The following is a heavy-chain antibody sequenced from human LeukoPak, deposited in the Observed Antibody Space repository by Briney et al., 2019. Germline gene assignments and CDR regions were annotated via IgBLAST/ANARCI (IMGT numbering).Heavy chain of an antibody. J-gene: IGHJ1*01. CDR1: GFNFASNW. Sequence: GGSLRLSCAASGFNFASNWMHWVRQTPGKGLEWVSAVSSSGVSTYYADSVKGRFTISRDNSKNTLYLQMSSLRAEDTAVYYCAKPERNVVVTPIHGYFQHWGQGTLVSVSS. V-gene: IGHV3-23*01. CDR3: AKPERNVVVTPIHGYFQH. D-gene: IGHD2-21*02. CDR2: VSSSGVST.